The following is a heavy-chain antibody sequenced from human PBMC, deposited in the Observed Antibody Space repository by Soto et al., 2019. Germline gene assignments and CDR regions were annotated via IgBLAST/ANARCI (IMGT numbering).Heavy chain of an antibody. V-gene: IGHV3-30*18. Sequence: GGPLRLSCAASGFTFSSYGMHRVRPAPCKGLEWVAVISNDGSNTYYADSVKGRFTISRDNSKITLYLQMNSLIAEDTAVYYCAKDYCSSTSCYSPYYYGMDVWGQGTTVTVSS. CDR3: AKDYCSSTSCYSPYYYGMDV. CDR1: GFTFSSYG. J-gene: IGHJ6*02. D-gene: IGHD2-2*01. CDR2: ISNDGSNT.